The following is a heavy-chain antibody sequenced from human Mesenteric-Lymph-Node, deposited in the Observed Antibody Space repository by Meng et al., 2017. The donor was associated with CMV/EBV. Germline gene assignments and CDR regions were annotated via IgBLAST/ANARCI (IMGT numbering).Heavy chain of an antibody. J-gene: IGHJ6*02. D-gene: IGHD2-2*01. CDR1: GGTFSSYT. CDR3: ARAIVVVPAAIYGMDV. V-gene: IGHV1-69*02. Sequence: SVKVSCKASGGTFSSYTISWVRRAPGQGLEWMGRIIPILGIANYAQKFQGRVTITADKSTSTAYMELSSLRSEDTAVYYCARAIVVVPAAIYGMDVWGQGTTVTVSS. CDR2: IIPILGIA.